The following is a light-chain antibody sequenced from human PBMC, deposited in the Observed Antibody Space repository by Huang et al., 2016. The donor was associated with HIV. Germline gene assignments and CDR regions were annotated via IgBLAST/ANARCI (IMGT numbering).Light chain of an antibody. J-gene: IGKJ4*01. CDR2: DAS. V-gene: IGKV3-11*01. Sequence: EIVLTQSPATLSLSPGERAPLSCRASQSVTSHLAWYQQKPGQAPRLLIYDASNRATGIPARFSGSGSGTDFTLTISSLEPEDFAVYYCQQRSKWPALTFGGGTKVEIK. CDR1: QSVTSH. CDR3: QQRSKWPALT.